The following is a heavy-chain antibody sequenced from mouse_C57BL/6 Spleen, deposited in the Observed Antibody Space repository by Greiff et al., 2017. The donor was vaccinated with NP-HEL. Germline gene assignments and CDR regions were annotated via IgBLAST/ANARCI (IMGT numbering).Heavy chain of an antibody. D-gene: IGHD2-4*01. CDR3: ARFYDYDGLGY. V-gene: IGHV3-6*01. J-gene: IGHJ2*01. CDR2: ISYDGSN. Sequence: EVQLQQSGPGLVKPSQSLSLTCSVTGYSITSGYYWNWIRQFPGNKLEWMGYISYDGSNNYNPSLKNRISITRDTSKNQFFLKLNSVTTEDTATYYCARFYDYDGLGYWGQGTTLTVSS. CDR1: GYSITSGYY.